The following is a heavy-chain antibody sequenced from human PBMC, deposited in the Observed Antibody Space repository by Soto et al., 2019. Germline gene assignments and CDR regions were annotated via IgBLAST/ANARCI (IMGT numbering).Heavy chain of an antibody. CDR2: IYHTGST. D-gene: IGHD1-26*01. J-gene: IGHJ4*02. CDR3: GHRPIVGGAM. Sequence: QVQLQESGPGLVKPSGTLSLTCGVFGGSISNSNWWTWVRQPPGKGLEWIGEIYHTGSTNYNSSLMSRVTISLDKPNNQFSLKLSSVTAADTAGYYCGHRPIVGGAMWGQGTLFTVSS. V-gene: IGHV4-4*02. CDR1: GGSISNSNW.